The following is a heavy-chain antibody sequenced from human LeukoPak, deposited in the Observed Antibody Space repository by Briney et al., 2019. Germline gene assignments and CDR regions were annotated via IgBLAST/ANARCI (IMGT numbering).Heavy chain of an antibody. CDR2: IIPIFGTA. CDR3: ARDYYDGSGYYAFDI. Sequence: SVKVSCKASGGTFSSYAISWVRQAPGQGLEWMGRIIPIFGTANYAQKFQGRVTITTDESTSTAYMELSSLRSEDTAVYYCARDYYDGSGYYAFDIWGQGTMVTVSS. J-gene: IGHJ3*02. D-gene: IGHD3-22*01. V-gene: IGHV1-69*05. CDR1: GGTFSSYA.